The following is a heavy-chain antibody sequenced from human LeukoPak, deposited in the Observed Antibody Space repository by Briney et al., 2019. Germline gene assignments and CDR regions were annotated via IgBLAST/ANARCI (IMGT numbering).Heavy chain of an antibody. CDR2: IYYSGST. D-gene: IGHD3-16*01. CDR1: GGSISSGGYY. Sequence: SETLSLTCTVSGGSISSGGYYWSWIRQHPGKGLEWIGYIYYSGSTYYNPSLKSRVTISVDTSKNQFSLKLSSVTAADTAVYYCARGVGGAMAYFDYWGQGTLATVSS. V-gene: IGHV4-31*03. CDR3: ARGVGGAMAYFDY. J-gene: IGHJ4*02.